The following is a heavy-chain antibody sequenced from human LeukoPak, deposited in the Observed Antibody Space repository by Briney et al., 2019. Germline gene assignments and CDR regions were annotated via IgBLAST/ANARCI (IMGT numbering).Heavy chain of an antibody. D-gene: IGHD5-12*01. CDR2: IYPGDSDT. CDR3: ARLFYPYSGYDFYFDY. V-gene: IGHV5-51*01. CDR1: GYSFTSYW. J-gene: IGHJ4*02. Sequence: GESLKISCKGSGYSFTSYWIGWVRQMPGKGLEWMGIIYPGDSDTRYSPSFQGQVTISADKSISTAYLQWSSLKASDTATYYCARLFYPYSGYDFYFDYWGQGTLVTVSS.